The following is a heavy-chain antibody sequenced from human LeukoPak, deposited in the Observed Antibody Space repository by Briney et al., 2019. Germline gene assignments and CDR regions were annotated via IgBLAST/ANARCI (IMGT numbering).Heavy chain of an antibody. CDR1: GFTFTKCA. J-gene: IGHJ4*02. Sequence: GGSLRLSCVASGFTFTKCAMSWIRQAPGKGLEWVAIITATGDTAYYADSVKGRFTISRDNSRNTVYMQMDSLRAEDTAIYYCAGDRNSDWYSPLDYWGQGVLVTVSS. CDR3: AGDRNSDWYSPLDY. V-gene: IGHV3-23*01. D-gene: IGHD6-19*01. CDR2: ITATGDTA.